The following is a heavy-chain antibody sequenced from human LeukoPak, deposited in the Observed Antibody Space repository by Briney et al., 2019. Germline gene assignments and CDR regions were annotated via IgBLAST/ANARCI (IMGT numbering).Heavy chain of an antibody. V-gene: IGHV3-7*01. CDR2: IKQDGSEK. CDR3: ARDTVAFGGLIAINDY. J-gene: IGHJ4*02. CDR1: GFTFSSYW. Sequence: HPGGSLRLSCAASGFTFSSYWMSWVRQAPGKGLDCVANIKQDGSEKYYVDSVKGRLTISRDNAKNLLYLQMNSLRAEDTAVYYCARDTVAFGGLIAINDYWGQGTLVTVSS. D-gene: IGHD3-16*02.